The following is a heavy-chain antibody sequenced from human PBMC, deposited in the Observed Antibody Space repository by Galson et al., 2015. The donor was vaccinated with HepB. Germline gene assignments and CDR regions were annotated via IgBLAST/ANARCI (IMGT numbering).Heavy chain of an antibody. CDR3: ARDSSGWYDGLDFDY. Sequence: SVKVSCKASGYTFTSYGISWVRQAPGQGLEWMGWINAGNGNTKYSQKFQGRVTITRDTSASTAYMELSSLRSEDTAVYYCARDSSGWYDGLDFDYWGQGTLVTVSS. CDR2: INAGNGNT. CDR1: GYTFTSYG. J-gene: IGHJ4*02. V-gene: IGHV1-3*01. D-gene: IGHD6-19*01.